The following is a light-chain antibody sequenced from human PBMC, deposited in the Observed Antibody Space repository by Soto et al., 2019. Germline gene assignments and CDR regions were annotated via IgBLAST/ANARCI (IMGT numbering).Light chain of an antibody. V-gene: IGKV3-11*01. J-gene: IGKJ5*01. CDR2: DAP. Sequence: EIVLTQSPATLSLSPGDTATLSCGASQSVRTVLAWYQQKPGQAPRLLIYDAPKRATGIPARFSGSGSGTDFTLTISTLESEDFAVYYCQQRSDWPTITFGQGTRLEIK. CDR1: QSVRTV. CDR3: QQRSDWPTIT.